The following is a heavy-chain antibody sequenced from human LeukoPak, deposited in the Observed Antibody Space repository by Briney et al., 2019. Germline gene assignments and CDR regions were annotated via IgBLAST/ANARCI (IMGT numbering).Heavy chain of an antibody. Sequence: SVKVSCNASGGTFSSYAISWVRQAPGQGLECMGGIIPIFGTANYAQKFQGRVTITADESTSTAYMELSSLRSEDTAVYYCARDGYCSSTSCSRGSYYYMDVWGKGTTVTVSS. CDR2: IIPIFGTA. CDR3: ARDGYCSSTSCSRGSYYYMDV. CDR1: GGTFSSYA. D-gene: IGHD2-2*03. V-gene: IGHV1-69*01. J-gene: IGHJ6*03.